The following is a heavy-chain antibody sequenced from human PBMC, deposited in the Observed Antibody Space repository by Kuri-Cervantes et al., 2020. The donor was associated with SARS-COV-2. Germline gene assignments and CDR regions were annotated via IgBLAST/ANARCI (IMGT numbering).Heavy chain of an antibody. J-gene: IGHJ5*02. V-gene: IGHV4-59*12. Sequence: SETLSLTCTVSGGSIGSYYWTWVRQPPGKGLEWIGYIYYSGSTNYNPSLKSRVTISVDTSKNQFSLKLSSVTAADTAVYYCARRICSSTSCYYYNWFDPWGQGTLVTVSS. D-gene: IGHD2-2*01. CDR3: ARRICSSTSCYYYNWFDP. CDR1: GGSIGSYY. CDR2: IYYSGST.